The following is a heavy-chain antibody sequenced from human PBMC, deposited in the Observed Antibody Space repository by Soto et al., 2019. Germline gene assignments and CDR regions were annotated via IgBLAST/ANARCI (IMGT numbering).Heavy chain of an antibody. CDR2: MYYGVNT. CDR3: ARHPGYCSGSNCYGYYTMDV. V-gene: IGHV4-39*01. D-gene: IGHD2-2*01. Sequence: SETLSLTCIVSGGSISSSSYSWAWIRQPPGKGLEWIGTMYYGVNTYYNPSLESRVTISVDTSKNQFSFELSSVTAADTAVYSCARHPGYCSGSNCYGYYTMDVWSPGTTVTVSS. CDR1: GGSISSSSYS. J-gene: IGHJ6*02.